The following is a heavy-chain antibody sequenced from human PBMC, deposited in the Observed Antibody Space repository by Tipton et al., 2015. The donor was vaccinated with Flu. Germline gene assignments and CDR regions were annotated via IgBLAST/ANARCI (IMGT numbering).Heavy chain of an antibody. CDR3: ARVRVRPDPYYYGMDV. D-gene: IGHD4/OR15-4a*01. Sequence: QVQLVQSGAEVKKPGASVKVSCKASGYTFTGYYMHWVRQAPGQGLEWMGWINPNSGGTNYAQKFQGRVTMTRDTPISTAYMGLSRLRSDDTAVYYCARVRVRPDPYYYGMDVWGQGTTVTVSS. J-gene: IGHJ6*02. CDR2: INPNSGGT. V-gene: IGHV1-2*02. CDR1: GYTFTGYY.